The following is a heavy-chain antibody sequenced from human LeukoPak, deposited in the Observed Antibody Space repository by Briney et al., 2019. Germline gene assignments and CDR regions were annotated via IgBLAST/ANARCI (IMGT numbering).Heavy chain of an antibody. CDR2: IYYSGST. D-gene: IGHD2/OR15-2a*01. CDR1: GGSISSYY. Sequence: SETLPLTCTVSGGSISSYYWSWIRQPPGKGLEWIGYIYYSGSTNYNPSLKSRVTISVDTSKNQFSLKLSSVTAADTAVYYCARAGYSNRWDGVDYWGPGTLVTVSS. V-gene: IGHV4-59*01. J-gene: IGHJ4*02. CDR3: ARAGYSNRWDGVDY.